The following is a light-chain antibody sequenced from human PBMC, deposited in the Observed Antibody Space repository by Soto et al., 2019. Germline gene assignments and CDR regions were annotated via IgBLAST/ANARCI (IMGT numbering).Light chain of an antibody. Sequence: EIVMTQSPATLSVSPGGRATFSCRASQSISDTLAWYQQKPGQAPRLLIYGASTRAPGFPARFSGSGSGTDFTLTISSLQSEDFAVYYCQQYNNWPWTFGQGTKVDIK. V-gene: IGKV3-15*01. J-gene: IGKJ1*01. CDR1: QSISDT. CDR3: QQYNNWPWT. CDR2: GAS.